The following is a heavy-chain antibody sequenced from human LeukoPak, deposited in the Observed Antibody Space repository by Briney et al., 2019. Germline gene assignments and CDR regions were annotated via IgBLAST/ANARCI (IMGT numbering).Heavy chain of an antibody. CDR1: GGSIGSSYYY. CDR2: IYYSGST. J-gene: IGHJ4*02. CDR3: ARHRIAARGSFDY. D-gene: IGHD6-6*01. Sequence: SETLSLTCTVSGGSIGSSYYYWGWLRQPPGRELVWIGSIYYSGSTYYTPSLKSRVTISEDTSKNQFSLKLNSVTAADTAVYYCARHRIAARGSFDYWGQGTLVTASS. V-gene: IGHV4-39*01.